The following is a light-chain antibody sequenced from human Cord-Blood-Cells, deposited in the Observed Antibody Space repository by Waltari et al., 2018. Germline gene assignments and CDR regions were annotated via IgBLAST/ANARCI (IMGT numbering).Light chain of an antibody. Sequence: QSALTQPRSVSGSPGQSVTIPCPRTSSVVCDYNYVSWYQQHPGKAPKLMIYYVSKLPPGVPDRFSGSMSGNTAPLPIAALQGDDEADYYCCAYEGSYFWVIGGRTKPTVL. CDR1: SSVVCDYNY. CDR2: YVS. J-gene: IGLJ3*02. V-gene: IGLV2-11*01. CDR3: CAYEGSYFWV.